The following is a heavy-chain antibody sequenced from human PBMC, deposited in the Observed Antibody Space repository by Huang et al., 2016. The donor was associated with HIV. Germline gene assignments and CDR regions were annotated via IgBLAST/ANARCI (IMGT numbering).Heavy chain of an antibody. V-gene: IGHV3-30*18. D-gene: IGHD6-13*01. CDR3: AKGGSAAAVLDF. CDR2: ISYEGKTK. Sequence: QVQLVESGGGVVQPGRSLRISCAASGFTFSSYGMHWVRQAPGKGLEWGAVISYEGKTKYYADSVKGRFSISRDNSKTTVYLQLNSLRVEDTAVYYCAKGGSAAAVLDFWGQGTLVTVSS. CDR1: GFTFSSYG. J-gene: IGHJ4*02.